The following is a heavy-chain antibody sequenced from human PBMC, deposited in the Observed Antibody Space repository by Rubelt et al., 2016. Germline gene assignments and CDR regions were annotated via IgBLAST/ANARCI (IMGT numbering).Heavy chain of an antibody. CDR2: ISGSSSYI. V-gene: IGHV3-21*04. J-gene: IGHJ4*02. Sequence: GLEWVSSISGSSSYIYYADSVKGRFTISRDNAKNSLYLQMNSLRAEDTALYYCAKDHVPGNAVYDPFEFWGQGIMVTVSS. D-gene: IGHD1-14*01. CDR3: AKDHVPGNAVYDPFEF.